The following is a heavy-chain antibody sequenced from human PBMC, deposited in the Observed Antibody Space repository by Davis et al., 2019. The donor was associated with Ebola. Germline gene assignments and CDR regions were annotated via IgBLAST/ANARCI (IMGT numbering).Heavy chain of an antibody. V-gene: IGHV3-23*01. J-gene: IGHJ4*02. CDR1: GFTFSNYV. Sequence: GESLKISCITSGFTFSNYVMTWVRQAPGKGLEWVSSVGGRGDATFYADSVRGRFTISRDNSKNTLYLQMNSLRAEDTATYYCARYCHYTDCSYFDCWGQGTMVAVSS. CDR2: VGGRGDAT. CDR3: ARYCHYTDCSYFDC. D-gene: IGHD2-15*01.